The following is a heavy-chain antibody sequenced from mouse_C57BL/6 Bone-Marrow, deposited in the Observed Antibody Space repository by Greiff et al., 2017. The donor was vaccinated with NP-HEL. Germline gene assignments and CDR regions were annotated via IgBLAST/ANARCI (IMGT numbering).Heavy chain of an antibody. CDR3: ARYNDYDYFDY. V-gene: IGHV7-3*01. CDR2: LRNKANGYTT. D-gene: IGHD2-4*01. CDR1: GFTFTDYY. Sequence: EVMLVESGGGLVQPGGSLSLSCAASGFTFTDYYMSWVRQPPGKALEWLGFLRNKANGYTTEYSASVKGRFTISRDNSQSILYLQMNALRAEDSATYYCARYNDYDYFDYWGQGTTLTVSS. J-gene: IGHJ2*01.